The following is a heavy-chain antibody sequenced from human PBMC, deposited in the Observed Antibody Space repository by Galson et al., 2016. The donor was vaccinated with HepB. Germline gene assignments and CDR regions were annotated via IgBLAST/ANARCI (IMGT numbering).Heavy chain of an antibody. CDR1: GFTFSDYY. CDR2: ISSSGTTI. D-gene: IGHD6-19*01. Sequence: AASGFTFSDYYMRWIRQAPGKGLQWISYISSSGTTIYYTDSVNGRFTISRANAKNSLSLQMNSLRAEDTAVYYWARSGSFRRLAVGALDYWGQGTLVTVSS. V-gene: IGHV3-11*01. CDR3: ARSGSFRRLAVGALDY. J-gene: IGHJ4*02.